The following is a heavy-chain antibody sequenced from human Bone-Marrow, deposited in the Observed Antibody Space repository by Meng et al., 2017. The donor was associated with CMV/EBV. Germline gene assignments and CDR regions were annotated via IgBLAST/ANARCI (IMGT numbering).Heavy chain of an antibody. CDR2: ISFDGNTK. CDR1: RFTFSLYA. D-gene: IGHD4-23*01. J-gene: IGHJ4*02. CDR3: VGGVATPAY. Sequence: GGFRRCSCAASRFTFSLYAMHWARQAPGRGLEWVSVISFDGNTKYYADSVQGRFNNSRDNSRTTMNLLMNSLRTEDKAVYYCVGGVATPAYWGPGTLVNVSS. V-gene: IGHV3-30*04.